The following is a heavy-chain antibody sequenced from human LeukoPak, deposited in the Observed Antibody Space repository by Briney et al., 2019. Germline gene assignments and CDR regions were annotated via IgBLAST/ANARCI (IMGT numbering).Heavy chain of an antibody. CDR3: VREYYYSSGYRALRY. V-gene: IGHV3-7*01. Sequence: PGGSLRLSCAASGFTFSNFWMSWVRQAPGKGLEWVANIKEDGSEDHFVDSVKGRFTISRDNAKNSLYLQMSSLRAEDTAVYYCVREYYYSSGYRALRYWGKGTLVTVSS. D-gene: IGHD3-22*01. CDR1: GFTFSNFW. J-gene: IGHJ4*02. CDR2: IKEDGSED.